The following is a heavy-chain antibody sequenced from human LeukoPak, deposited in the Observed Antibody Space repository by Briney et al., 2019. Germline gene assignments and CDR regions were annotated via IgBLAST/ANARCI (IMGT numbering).Heavy chain of an antibody. D-gene: IGHD3-22*01. CDR3: AKGGYYDSSGYYYDY. Sequence: ASVKVSCKASGYTFSSYAMSWVRQAPGKGLEWVSAISGSGGSTYYADSVKGRFTISRDNSKNTLYLQMNSLRAEDTAVYYCAKGGYYDSSGYYYDYWGQGTLVTVSS. V-gene: IGHV3-23*01. J-gene: IGHJ4*02. CDR1: GYTFSSYA. CDR2: ISGSGGST.